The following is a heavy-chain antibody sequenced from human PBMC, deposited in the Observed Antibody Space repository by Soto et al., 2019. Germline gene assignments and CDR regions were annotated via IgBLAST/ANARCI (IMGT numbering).Heavy chain of an antibody. V-gene: IGHV3-30-3*01. J-gene: IGHJ5*02. CDR1: GFTFSSYA. CDR2: ISYDGSDK. Sequence: GGSLRLSCAASGFTFSSYAMHWVRQAPGKGLEWVALISYDGSDKDYADSVKGRFTISRDNSRNTLFLQMNSLRAEDTAVYYCAREWEIAAAGNRNWFDPWGQGTLVTVSS. CDR3: AREWEIAAAGNRNWFDP. D-gene: IGHD6-13*01.